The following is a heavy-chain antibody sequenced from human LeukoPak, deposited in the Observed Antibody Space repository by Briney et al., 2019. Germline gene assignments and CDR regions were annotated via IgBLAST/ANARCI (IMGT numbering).Heavy chain of an antibody. V-gene: IGHV1-2*02. Sequence: VASVKVSCKASGYTFTGYYMHWVRQAPGQGLEWMGWINPNSGGTNYAQKFQGRVTMTRDTSISTAYMELSRLRSEDTAVYYCARVSPSQRRMDVWGQGTTVTVSS. CDR3: ARVSPSQRRMDV. CDR2: INPNSGGT. CDR1: GYTFTGYY. J-gene: IGHJ6*02. D-gene: IGHD6-25*01.